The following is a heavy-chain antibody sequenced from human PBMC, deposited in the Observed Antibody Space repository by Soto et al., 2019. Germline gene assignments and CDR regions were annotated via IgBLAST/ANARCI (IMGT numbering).Heavy chain of an antibody. Sequence: EVQLVESGGGLVKPGGSLRLSCAASGFTFSSYSMNWVRQAPGKGLEWVSSISSSSSYIYYADSVKGRFTISRDNAKNSLYLQMNSLRAEDTAVYYCATNILTGYYPFDYWGQGTLVTVSS. J-gene: IGHJ4*02. CDR1: GFTFSSYS. CDR2: ISSSSSYI. V-gene: IGHV3-21*01. CDR3: ATNILTGYYPFDY. D-gene: IGHD3-9*01.